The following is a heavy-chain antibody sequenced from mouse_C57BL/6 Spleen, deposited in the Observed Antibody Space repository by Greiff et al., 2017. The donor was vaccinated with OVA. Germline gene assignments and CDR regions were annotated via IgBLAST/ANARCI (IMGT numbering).Heavy chain of an antibody. V-gene: IGHV5-16*01. CDR3: ARESNVYFDY. D-gene: IGHD2-5*01. CDR1: GFTFSDYY. CDR2: INYDGSST. J-gene: IGHJ2*01. Sequence: EVQVVESEGGLVQPGSSMKLSCTASGFTFSDYYMAWVRQVPEKGLEWVANINYDGSSTYYLDSLKSRFIISRDNAKNILYLQMSSLKSEDTATYYCARESNVYFDYWGQGTTLTVSS.